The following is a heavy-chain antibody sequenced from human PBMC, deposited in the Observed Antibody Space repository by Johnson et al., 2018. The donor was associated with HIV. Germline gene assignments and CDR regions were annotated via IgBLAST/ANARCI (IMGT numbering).Heavy chain of an antibody. J-gene: IGHJ3*02. CDR3: ARYLTEKTPNAFDI. CDR1: GFTFDDYA. CDR2: IYSGGST. V-gene: IGHV3-66*01. Sequence: VQLVESGGGLVQPGRSLRLSCAASGFTFDDYAMHWVRQAPGKGLEWVSGIYSGGSTYYADSVKGRFTISRDNSKNTLYLQMNSLRAEDTAVYYCARYLTEKTPNAFDIWGQGTMVTVSS. D-gene: IGHD2-15*01.